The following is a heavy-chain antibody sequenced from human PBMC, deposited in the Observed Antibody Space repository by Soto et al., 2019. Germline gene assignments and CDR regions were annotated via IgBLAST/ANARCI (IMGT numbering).Heavy chain of an antibody. CDR1: GYTFTGHY. CDR2: IGPESGAT. CDR3: GRGRSGQIVVFY. Sequence: GASVKVSCKASGYTFTGHYIHWVRPAPEQGPEWMGEIGPESGATRYAQKFQGRVSMTRDMSTTTVYMELNNLSPDDTAVYYCGRGRSGQIVVFYWGQGTPVTVSS. D-gene: IGHD1-26*01. V-gene: IGHV1-2*02. J-gene: IGHJ4*02.